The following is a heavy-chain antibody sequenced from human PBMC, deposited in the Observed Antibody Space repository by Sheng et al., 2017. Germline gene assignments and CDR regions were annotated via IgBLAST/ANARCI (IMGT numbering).Heavy chain of an antibody. CDR2: VNHSGST. CDR3: ARGGHDIVVVPAATYYFDY. D-gene: IGHD2-2*01. CDR1: GGSFSGYY. V-gene: IGHV4-34*01. J-gene: IGHJ4*02. Sequence: QVQLQQWGAGLLKPSETLSLTCAVYGGSFSGYYWSWIRQPPREGAWSGLGKVNHSGSTNYNPSLKSRVTISVDTSKNQFSLKLSSVTAADTAVYYCARGGHDIVVVPAATYYFDYWGQGTLVTVSS.